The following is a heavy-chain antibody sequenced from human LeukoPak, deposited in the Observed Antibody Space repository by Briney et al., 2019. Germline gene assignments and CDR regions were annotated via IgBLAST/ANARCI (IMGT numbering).Heavy chain of an antibody. V-gene: IGHV1-58*02. Sequence: GTSVKVSCKASGFPFTSSVMQWVGQARGQRLECMGWIVVCRGNTNYAQMFQERVTITRDMSTSTAYMELSSLRSEDTAVYYCAADPWEIDAFDIWGQGTMVTVSS. J-gene: IGHJ3*02. CDR3: AADPWEIDAFDI. CDR1: GFPFTSSV. D-gene: IGHD1-26*01. CDR2: IVVCRGNT.